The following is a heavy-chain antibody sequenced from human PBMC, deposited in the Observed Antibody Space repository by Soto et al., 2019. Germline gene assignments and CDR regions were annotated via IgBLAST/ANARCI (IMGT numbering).Heavy chain of an antibody. CDR2: IYYSGIT. Sequence: PSETLSLTCTVAGGSTSSGDYYWSWIRQPPGKGLEWIGYIYYSGITYYNPSLKNRLTISQDTSKNQFSLKLRSVTAADTAVYYCSRQYGGYEYYFAYWGQGTLVTVSS. J-gene: IGHJ4*02. V-gene: IGHV4-30-4*01. CDR3: SRQYGGYEYYFAY. CDR1: GGSTSSGDYY. D-gene: IGHD5-12*01.